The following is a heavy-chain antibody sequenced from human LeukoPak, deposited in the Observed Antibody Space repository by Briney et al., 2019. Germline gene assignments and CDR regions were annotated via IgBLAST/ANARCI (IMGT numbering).Heavy chain of an antibody. CDR3: AKKNGGRGDY. J-gene: IGHJ4*02. V-gene: IGHV3-23*01. CDR1: GFTFSSFA. CDR2: ISSSGGST. Sequence: GGSLRLSCAASGFTFSSFAMSWVRQAPGKGMEWVSAISSSGGSTYYADSVKGRFTISRDNSKNTLYLQMNSLRAEDTAVYYCAKKNGGRGDYWGQGTLVTVSS. D-gene: IGHD3-16*01.